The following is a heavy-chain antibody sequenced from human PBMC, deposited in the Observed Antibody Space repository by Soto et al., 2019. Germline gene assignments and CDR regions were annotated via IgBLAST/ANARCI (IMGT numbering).Heavy chain of an antibody. CDR3: AGGGVRGVITRTRDYYGMDV. Sequence: PAETLSLTCTVSGGSISRYYWSWIRQPPGKGLEWIGYIYYSGSTRYSPSFQGQGTISADKSTSTAYLQWSSLKASDTAMYYCAGGGVRGVITRTRDYYGMDVWGQGTTVTVSS. D-gene: IGHD3-10*01. J-gene: IGHJ6*02. CDR1: GGSISRYY. V-gene: IGHV4-59*12. CDR2: IYYSGST.